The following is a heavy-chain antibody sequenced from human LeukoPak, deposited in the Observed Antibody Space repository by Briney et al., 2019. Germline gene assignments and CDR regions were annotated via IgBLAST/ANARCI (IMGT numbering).Heavy chain of an antibody. J-gene: IGHJ4*02. CDR2: INNDGSST. Sequence: GSLRLSCAASGFTFSSYWMHWVRQAPGKGLVWVSRINNDGSSTSYADSVKGRFTISRDNAKNTLYLQMNSLRAEDTAVYYCARVGYSGSYSTHFDYWGQGTLVTVSS. V-gene: IGHV3-74*01. CDR1: GFTFSSYW. CDR3: ARVGYSGSYSTHFDY. D-gene: IGHD1-26*01.